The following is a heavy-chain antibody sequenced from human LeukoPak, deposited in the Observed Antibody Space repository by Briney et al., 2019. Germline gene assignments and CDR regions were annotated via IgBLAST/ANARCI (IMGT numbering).Heavy chain of an antibody. CDR2: INPNSGGT. CDR3: ARSRYSDYVWGSYRYFDY. J-gene: IGHJ4*02. V-gene: IGHV1-2*02. CDR1: GYTFTGYY. D-gene: IGHD3-16*02. Sequence: SVKVSCKASGYTFTGYYMHWVRQAPGQGLEWMGWINPNSGGTNYAQKFQGRVTMTRDTSISTAYMELSRLRSDDTAVYYCARSRYSDYVWGSYRYFDYWGQGTLVTVSS.